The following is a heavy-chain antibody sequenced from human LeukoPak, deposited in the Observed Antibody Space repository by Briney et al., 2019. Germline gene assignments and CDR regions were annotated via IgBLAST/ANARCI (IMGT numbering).Heavy chain of an antibody. CDR3: ARRRDY. Sequence: SQTLSLTCSVSGDSISSGSYFWNWIRQPAGKGLEWIGRVYTSGNTNYNPSLKSRVTISVDTSKNQFSLKLSSVTAADTAVYYCARRRDYWGQGTLVTVSS. CDR2: VYTSGNT. J-gene: IGHJ4*02. V-gene: IGHV4-61*02. CDR1: GDSISSGSYF.